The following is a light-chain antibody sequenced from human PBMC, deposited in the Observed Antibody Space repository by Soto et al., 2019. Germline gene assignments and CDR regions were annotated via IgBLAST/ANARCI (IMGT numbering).Light chain of an antibody. J-gene: IGLJ3*02. Sequence: QSVLTQPASVSGSPGQSITISCTGTSSDVGGYNFVSWYQQHPGKAPKLIIYDVSTRPSGVSNRFSGSKSGNTASLTISGLQAEDEADYYCSSYTSSSTLGVFGGGTKVTVL. V-gene: IGLV2-14*01. CDR3: SSYTSSSTLGV. CDR2: DVS. CDR1: SSDVGGYNF.